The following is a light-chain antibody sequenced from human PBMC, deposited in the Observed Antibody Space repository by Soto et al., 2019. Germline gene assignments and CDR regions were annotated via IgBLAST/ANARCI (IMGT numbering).Light chain of an antibody. V-gene: IGKV1-9*01. CDR1: QGISTY. J-gene: IGKJ2*01. Sequence: DIQLTQSPSLLSASVGDRVTITCRASQGISTYLAWYQQTSGKAPKLLISAASTLQRGVPSRFSGSGSGTEFTLTISSLQPDDFATYYCQQYDSHPMYTFGQGTKVDI. CDR2: AAS. CDR3: QQYDSHPMYT.